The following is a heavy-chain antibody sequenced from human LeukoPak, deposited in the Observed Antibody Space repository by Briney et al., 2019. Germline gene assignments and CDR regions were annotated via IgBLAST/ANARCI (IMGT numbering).Heavy chain of an antibody. CDR1: GYTFTCYY. D-gene: IGHD1-26*01. V-gene: IGHV1-2*02. CDR2: INPNSGGT. CDR3: ARDPVGAPSNWFDP. Sequence: ASVKVSCKASGYTFTCYYMHWVRQAPGQGREWMGWINPNSGGTNYAQKFQGRVTMTRDTSISTAYMELSRLRSDDTAVYYCARDPVGAPSNWFDPWGQGTLVTVSP. J-gene: IGHJ5*02.